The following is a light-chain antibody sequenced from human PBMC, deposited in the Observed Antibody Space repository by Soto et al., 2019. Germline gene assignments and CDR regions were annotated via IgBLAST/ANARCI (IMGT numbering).Light chain of an antibody. CDR1: ESLLSRSNNENY. Sequence: DIVRTQSPYALALSLVAGATINCKSSESLLSRSNNENYLSWHQHKPGQPPKLLIYWASTRESGVPDRFSGSGSGTDFTLTISSLQAEDVAVYYCQQHYSAPLTFGGGTKVDIK. V-gene: IGKV4-1*01. CDR3: QQHYSAPLT. J-gene: IGKJ4*01. CDR2: WAS.